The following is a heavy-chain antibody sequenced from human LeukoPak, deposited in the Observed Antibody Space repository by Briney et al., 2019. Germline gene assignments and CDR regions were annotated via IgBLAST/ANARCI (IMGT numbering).Heavy chain of an antibody. V-gene: IGHV4-4*02. Sequence: PSGTLSLTCAVSGGSISSGNWWSWVRQSPGKGLEWIGEIYHSGNTNYNPSLKSRVTISIDKSKNQFSLKLSSVTAADTAVYYCARTVYVGTAMENHDAFDIWGQGTMVTVSS. J-gene: IGHJ3*02. D-gene: IGHD5-18*01. CDR3: ARTVYVGTAMENHDAFDI. CDR2: IYHSGNT. CDR1: GGSISSGNW.